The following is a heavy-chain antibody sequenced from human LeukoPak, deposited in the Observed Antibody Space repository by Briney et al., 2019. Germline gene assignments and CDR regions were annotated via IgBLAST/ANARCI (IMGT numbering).Heavy chain of an antibody. CDR1: GGSISSSSYY. D-gene: IGHD3-22*01. CDR2: IYYSGST. J-gene: IGHJ4*02. CDR3: ARQTSSDSSGYYPADFDY. V-gene: IGHV4-39*01. Sequence: SETLSLTCTVSGGSISSSSYYWVWIRQPPGKGLEWIGSIYYSGSTYYNPSLKSRVTISVDTSKNQFSLKLSSVTAADTAVYYCARQTSSDSSGYYPADFDYWGQGTLVTVSS.